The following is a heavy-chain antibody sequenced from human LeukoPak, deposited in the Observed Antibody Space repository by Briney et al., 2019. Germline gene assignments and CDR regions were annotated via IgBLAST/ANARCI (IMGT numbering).Heavy chain of an antibody. CDR2: MRTTSRYI. CDR1: GFTFNNYC. CDR3: ARCSSSGAEAFDM. V-gene: IGHV3-21*01. Sequence: PGGSLRLSCAASGFTFNNYCMNWVRQAPGKGLEWVSSMRTTSRYIYYAESEKGRFTISRDNAKNSLYLQMNSLRDEDTAVYYCARCSSSGAEAFDMWGHGTMVIVSS. D-gene: IGHD6-25*01. J-gene: IGHJ3*02.